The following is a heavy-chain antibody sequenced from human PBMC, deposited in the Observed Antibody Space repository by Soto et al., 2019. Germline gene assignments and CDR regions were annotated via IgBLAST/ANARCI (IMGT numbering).Heavy chain of an antibody. CDR3: ANSDGGYEIIYFDF. Sequence: SGPTLVNPTQTLTLTCTFSGFSFTTAGVAVGWIRQTPGGALEWLTLIYYNDDRRFSPSLKTRTTITGDTSKNQVVLSLTNVDPGDAATYFCANSDGGYEIIYFDFWGQGIPVTVSS. J-gene: IGHJ4*02. D-gene: IGHD5-18*01. V-gene: IGHV2-5*01. CDR1: GFSFTTAGVA. CDR2: IYYNDDR.